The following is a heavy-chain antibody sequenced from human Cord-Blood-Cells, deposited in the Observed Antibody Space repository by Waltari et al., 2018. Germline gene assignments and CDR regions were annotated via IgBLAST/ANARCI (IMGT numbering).Heavy chain of an antibody. CDR1: GGPISSYY. CDR3: ASRMYYYYGMDV. J-gene: IGHJ6*02. Sequence: QVQLQESGPGLVKPSETLSLTCTVSGGPISSYYWSWIRQPPGKGLEWIGYIYYSGSTNYNPSLKSRVTISVDTSKNQFSLKLSSVTAADTAVYYCASRMYYYYGMDVWGQGTTVTVSS. CDR2: IYYSGST. V-gene: IGHV4-59*01.